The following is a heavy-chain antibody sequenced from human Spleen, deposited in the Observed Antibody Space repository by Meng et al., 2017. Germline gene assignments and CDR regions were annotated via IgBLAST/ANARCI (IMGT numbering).Heavy chain of an antibody. CDR3: ARDHLEANYYDSSEYYCPYY. Sequence: ASVKVSCKASGYTFTSYYIHWVRQAPGQGLEWMGTINPSGGSTSYTQKFQGRVTMTRDTSTSTVYMDLSSLTSEDTAVYYCARDHLEANYYDSSEYYCPYYWGQGTLVTVSS. CDR1: GYTFTSYY. CDR2: INPSGGST. J-gene: IGHJ4*02. D-gene: IGHD3-22*01. V-gene: IGHV1-46*01.